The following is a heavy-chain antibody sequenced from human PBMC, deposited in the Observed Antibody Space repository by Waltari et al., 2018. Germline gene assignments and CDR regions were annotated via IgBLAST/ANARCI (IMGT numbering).Heavy chain of an antibody. V-gene: IGHV3-9*01. CDR3: AKDPRSGAARGYFDY. CDR1: GFTFDDYA. D-gene: IGHD6-6*01. Sequence: EVQLVESGGGLVQPGRSLRLSCAASGFTFDDYAMHWVRQAPGKGLEWVSGISWNSGSIGYADSVKGRFTISRDNAKNSLYLQMNSLRAEDTALYYCAKDPRSGAARGYFDYWGQGTLVTVSS. CDR2: ISWNSGSI. J-gene: IGHJ4*02.